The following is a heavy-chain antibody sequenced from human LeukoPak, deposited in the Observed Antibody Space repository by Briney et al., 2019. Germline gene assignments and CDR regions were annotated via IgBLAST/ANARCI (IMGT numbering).Heavy chain of an antibody. CDR2: IASDGSST. D-gene: IGHD4-23*01. V-gene: IGHV3-74*01. Sequence: PGGSLRLSCAASGFTFSSYWMNWVRQAPGKGLVWVSRIASDGSSTTYADSVKGRFSISRDNAENTLYLQMNSLRVEDTAVYYCARGRPHGNDYWGQGTTVTVSS. CDR3: ARGRPHGNDY. CDR1: GFTFSSYW. J-gene: IGHJ4*03.